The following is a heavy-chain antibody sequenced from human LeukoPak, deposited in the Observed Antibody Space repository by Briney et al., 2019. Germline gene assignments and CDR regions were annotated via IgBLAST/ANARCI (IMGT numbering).Heavy chain of an antibody. CDR1: GFTFSSYE. J-gene: IGHJ4*02. CDR2: IKQDGSEK. V-gene: IGHV3-7*01. CDR3: ARDAGNWDPLDY. D-gene: IGHD7-27*01. Sequence: GGSLRLSCAASGFTFSSYEMNWVRQAPGKGLEWVANIKQDGSEKYYVDSVKGRFTISRDNAKNSLYLQMNSLRAEDTAVYYCARDAGNWDPLDYWGQGTLVTVSS.